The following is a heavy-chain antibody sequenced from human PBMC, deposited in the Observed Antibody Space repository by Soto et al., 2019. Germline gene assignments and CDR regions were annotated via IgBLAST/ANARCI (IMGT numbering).Heavy chain of an antibody. D-gene: IGHD3-22*01. CDR1: GFTFSSYS. J-gene: IGHJ4*02. CDR2: ISSSSSYI. CDR3: ARDLDYYDSSGYYYELDY. Sequence: GGSLSLSCAASGFTFSSYSMNWVRQAPGKGLEWVSSISSSSSYIYYADSVKGRFTISRDNAKNSLYLQMNSLRAEDTAVYYCARDLDYYDSSGYYYELDYWGQGTLVTVS. V-gene: IGHV3-21*01.